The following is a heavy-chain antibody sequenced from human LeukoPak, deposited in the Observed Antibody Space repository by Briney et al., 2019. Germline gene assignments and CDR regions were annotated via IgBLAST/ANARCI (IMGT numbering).Heavy chain of an antibody. Sequence: SETLSLTCTVSGGSISSYYWRWIRQPPGKGLEWIGYIYYSGSTNYNPPLKSRVTISVDTSKDQFSLKLSSVTAADTAVYYCAREGLYYYYMDVWGKGTTVTVSS. J-gene: IGHJ6*03. CDR3: AREGLYYYYMDV. CDR1: GGSISSYY. CDR2: IYYSGST. V-gene: IGHV4-59*01. D-gene: IGHD5-12*01.